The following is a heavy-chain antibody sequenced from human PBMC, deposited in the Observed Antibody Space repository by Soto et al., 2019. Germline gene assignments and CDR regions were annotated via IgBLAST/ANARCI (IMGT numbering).Heavy chain of an antibody. CDR3: ASDIAAAGKNDAFDI. Sequence: PGGSLRLSCAASGFTFSSYWMSWVRQAPGKGLEWVANIKQDGSEKYYVDSVKGRFTISRDNAKNSLYLQMNSLRAEDTAVYYCASDIAAAGKNDAFDIWGQGTMVTVSS. D-gene: IGHD6-13*01. V-gene: IGHV3-7*01. J-gene: IGHJ3*02. CDR2: IKQDGSEK. CDR1: GFTFSSYW.